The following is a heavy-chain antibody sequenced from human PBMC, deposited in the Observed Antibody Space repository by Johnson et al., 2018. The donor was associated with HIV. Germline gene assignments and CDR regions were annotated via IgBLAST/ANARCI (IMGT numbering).Heavy chain of an antibody. D-gene: IGHD3-22*01. J-gene: IGHJ3*02. CDR3: AKDQASGYYCDAFDI. CDR1: GFTFNEYD. V-gene: IGHV3-48*01. Sequence: VQLVESGGGVVRPGGSLRLSCAASGFTFNEYDMNWVRQAPGKGLEWVSYISSSGTTIYYADSVKGRFPISRENAKNSLYLQMNSLRAEDTAVYYCAKDQASGYYCDAFDIWGQGTMVTVSS. CDR2: ISSSGTTI.